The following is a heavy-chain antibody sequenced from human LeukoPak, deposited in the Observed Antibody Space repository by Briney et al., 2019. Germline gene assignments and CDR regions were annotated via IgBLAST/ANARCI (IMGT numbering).Heavy chain of an antibody. CDR2: ISSSGSTQ. J-gene: IGHJ5*02. V-gene: IGHV3-48*03. CDR3: ARHSGSYSDWFDP. D-gene: IGHD1-26*01. Sequence: GGSLRLSCAASGFTFSSYEMNWVRQAPGKGLEWVSYISSSGSTQYYADSVKGRFTISRDNAKNSLYLQMNSLRAEDTAVYYCARHSGSYSDWFDPWGQGTLVTVSS. CDR1: GFTFSSYE.